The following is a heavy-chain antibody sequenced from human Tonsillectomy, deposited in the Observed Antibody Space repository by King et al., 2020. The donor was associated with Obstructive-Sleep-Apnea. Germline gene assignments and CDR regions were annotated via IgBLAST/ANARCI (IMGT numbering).Heavy chain of an antibody. CDR3: AHRYGSGIFNY. V-gene: IGHV2-5*02. CDR1: GFSLSTSGVG. Sequence: ITLKESGPTLVKPPQTLTLTCTFSGFSLSTSGVGVGWIRQPPGKALEWLALIYWDDDKRYSPSLKTRLSITKGTSKNQVVLTMTNMDPVDTATYYCAHRYGSGIFNYWGQGTLVTVSS. D-gene: IGHD3-10*01. J-gene: IGHJ4*02. CDR2: IYWDDDK.